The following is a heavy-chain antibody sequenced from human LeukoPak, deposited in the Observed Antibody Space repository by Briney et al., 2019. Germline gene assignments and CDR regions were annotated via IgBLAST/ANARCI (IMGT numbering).Heavy chain of an antibody. J-gene: IGHJ6*02. CDR2: IYYSGST. CDR1: GGSISSYY. Sequence: SETLSLTCTVSGGSISSYYWSWIRQPPGKGLEWIGYIYYSGSTNYNPSLKSRVTISVGTSKNQFSLKLSSVTAADTAVYYCARDASYMDYYGMDVWGQGTTVTVSS. D-gene: IGHD3-10*01. V-gene: IGHV4-59*01. CDR3: ARDASYMDYYGMDV.